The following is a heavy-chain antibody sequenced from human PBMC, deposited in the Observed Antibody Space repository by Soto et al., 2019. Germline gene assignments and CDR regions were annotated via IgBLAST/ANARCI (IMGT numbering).Heavy chain of an antibody. V-gene: IGHV1-69*02. J-gene: IGHJ6*02. CDR3: ASHSTGVLVLCAFPTGGDNYGGDV. CDR1: GGTFSRYT. Sequence: QVQLVQSGAEVKKPGSSVKVSCKASGGTFSRYTFTWVRQAPGQGLEWMGRIIPILDIPNYAQNFQGRVTITAAKSTSTASMEPSSLTSDATAVYYCASHSTGVLVLCAFPTGGDNYGGDVWGQGTTVSVSS. D-gene: IGHD2-2*01. CDR2: IIPILDIP.